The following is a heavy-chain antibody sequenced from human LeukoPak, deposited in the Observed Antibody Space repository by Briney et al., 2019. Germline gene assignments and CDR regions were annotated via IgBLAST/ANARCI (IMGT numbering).Heavy chain of an antibody. J-gene: IGHJ4*02. CDR3: ASSLGGSSGWYAYLDY. CDR2: IYYSGST. Sequence: PSETLSLTCTVSGGSISSYYWSWIRQPPGKGLEWIGYIYYSGSTNYNPSLKSRVTISVDTSKNQFSLKLSSVTAADTAVYYCASSLGGSSGWYAYLDYWGQGTLVTVSS. CDR1: GGSISSYY. V-gene: IGHV4-59*08. D-gene: IGHD6-19*01.